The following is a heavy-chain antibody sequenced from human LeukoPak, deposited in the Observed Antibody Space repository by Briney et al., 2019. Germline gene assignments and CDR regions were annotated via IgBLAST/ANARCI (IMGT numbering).Heavy chain of an antibody. CDR3: ARGLDYAEDY. CDR2: ISRSSNTI. J-gene: IGHJ4*02. Sequence: PGGSLRLSCAASGFTLSSDNMNWVRQAPGKGLEWVSYISRSSNTIYYADSVKGRFTISRDNARNSLYLQMNSLRAEDTAVYYCARGLDYAEDYWGQGTLVTVSS. CDR1: GFTLSSDN. D-gene: IGHD4-17*01. V-gene: IGHV3-48*01.